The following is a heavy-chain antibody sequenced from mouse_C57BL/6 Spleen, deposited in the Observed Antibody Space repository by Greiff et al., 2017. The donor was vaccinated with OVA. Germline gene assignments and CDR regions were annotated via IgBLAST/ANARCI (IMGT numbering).Heavy chain of an antibody. Sequence: QVQLQQSGPELVKPGASVKISCKASGYTFTDYYINWVKQRPGQGLEWIGWLYPGSGNTKYNEKFKGKATLTVDTSSSTAYMQLSSLTSEDSAVYFCARGIGNKGYYYAMDYWGQGTSVTVSS. D-gene: IGHD1-3*01. J-gene: IGHJ4*01. CDR3: ARGIGNKGYYYAMDY. V-gene: IGHV1-84*01. CDR2: LYPGSGNT. CDR1: GYTFTDYY.